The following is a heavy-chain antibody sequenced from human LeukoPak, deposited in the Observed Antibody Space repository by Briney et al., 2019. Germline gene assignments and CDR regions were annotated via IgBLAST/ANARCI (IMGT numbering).Heavy chain of an antibody. Sequence: PGGSLRLSCAGSGFTFSTYAMHWVRQAPGKGLEWVAVISYDGNNEYYADSVKGRFIISRDNSKNTLYLQLNSLRAEDTAVYFCAKHFGNTPYYFDCWGQGTLVTVSS. J-gene: IGHJ4*02. CDR1: GFTFSTYA. V-gene: IGHV3-30-3*02. CDR3: AKHFGNTPYYFDC. D-gene: IGHD1-14*01. CDR2: ISYDGNNE.